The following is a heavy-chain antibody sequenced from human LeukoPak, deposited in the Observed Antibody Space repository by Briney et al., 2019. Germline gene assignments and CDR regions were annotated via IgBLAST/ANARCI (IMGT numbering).Heavy chain of an antibody. CDR3: VREEGY. J-gene: IGHJ4*02. V-gene: IGHV3-7*01. CDR1: GFTFSTYW. Sequence: GGSLRLSCAASGFTFSTYWMYWVRQAPGKGLEWVANIKQDGSHKYYVYSVKGRFTISRDNAKNSLYLQMNSLRVEDTAVYYCVREEGYWGQGTLVTVSS. CDR2: IKQDGSHK.